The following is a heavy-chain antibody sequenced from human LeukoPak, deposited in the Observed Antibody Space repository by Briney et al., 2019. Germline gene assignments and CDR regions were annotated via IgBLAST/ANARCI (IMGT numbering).Heavy chain of an antibody. CDR1: GFTFSSYA. V-gene: IGHV3-30-3*01. J-gene: IGHJ4*02. CDR2: ISYDGSNK. CDR3: ARDRLYYYDSSGYFDY. Sequence: GGSLGLSCAASGFTFSSYAMHWVRQAPGKGLEWVAVISYDGSNKYYADSVKGRFTISRDNSKNTLYLQMNSLRAEDTAVYYCARDRLYYYDSSGYFDYWGQGTLVTVSS. D-gene: IGHD3-22*01.